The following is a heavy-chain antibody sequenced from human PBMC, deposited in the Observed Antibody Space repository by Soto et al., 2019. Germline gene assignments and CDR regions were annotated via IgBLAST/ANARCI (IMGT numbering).Heavy chain of an antibody. Sequence: GGSLRLSCAASGFSFSTYGMHWVRQAPGKGLEWVAFISNDGSNKYYADSVKGRFTISRDNSKNTLYLQMNSLRAEDTAVYYCAARPYDILTGLTWGQGTLVTVS. J-gene: IGHJ5*02. CDR2: ISNDGSNK. CDR1: GFSFSTYG. D-gene: IGHD3-9*01. CDR3: AARPYDILTGLT. V-gene: IGHV3-30*03.